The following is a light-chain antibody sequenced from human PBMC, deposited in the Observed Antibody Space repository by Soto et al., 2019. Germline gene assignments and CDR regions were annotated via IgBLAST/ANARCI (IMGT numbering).Light chain of an antibody. V-gene: IGKV1-9*01. J-gene: IGKJ1*01. CDR3: QQLNSYPRA. Sequence: IQLTQSPSSLSASVGDRVTISCRASQGISSYLAWYQQRPGKATNLLIYGASTLQSGVPSRFSGSGSGTDFTLTISSLQPEDFATYYCQQLNSYPRAFGQGTKVEMK. CDR2: GAS. CDR1: QGISSY.